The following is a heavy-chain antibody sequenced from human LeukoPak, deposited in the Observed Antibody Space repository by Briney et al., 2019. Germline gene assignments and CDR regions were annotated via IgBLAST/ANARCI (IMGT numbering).Heavy chain of an antibody. D-gene: IGHD3-3*01. Sequence: SETLSLTCTVSGGSITSDNYYWSWIRQPPGKGLEWIGYIYYSGSTYYSPSLKSRVTISVDMSKNHFSLKLSSVTAADTAVYYCARLRRGTIFGVVIVRYYYYMDVWGKGSTVTVSS. CDR3: ARLRRGTIFGVVIVRYYYYMDV. CDR1: GGSITSDNYY. CDR2: IYYSGST. J-gene: IGHJ6*03. V-gene: IGHV4-30-4*01.